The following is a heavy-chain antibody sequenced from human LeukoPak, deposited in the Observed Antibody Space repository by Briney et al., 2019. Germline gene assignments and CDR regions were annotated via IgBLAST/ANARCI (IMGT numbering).Heavy chain of an antibody. CDR2: INQDGSAE. J-gene: IGHJ4*02. CDR1: GFTFNTYS. Sequence: GGSLRLSCAASGFTFNTYSMSWVRQAPGKGLDWVASINQDGSAEYYVDSVRGRFTISRDNAKNSLYLQVNSLRVDDTAVYYCVRLFGGVTTFDYWGQGTLVTASS. V-gene: IGHV3-7*01. CDR3: VRLFGGVTTFDY. D-gene: IGHD4-17*01.